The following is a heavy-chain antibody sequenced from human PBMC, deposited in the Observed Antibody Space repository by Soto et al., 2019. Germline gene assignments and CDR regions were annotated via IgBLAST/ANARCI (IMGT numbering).Heavy chain of an antibody. J-gene: IGHJ6*02. CDR1: GGTFSSYT. CDR2: IIPILGIA. D-gene: IGHD3-10*01. V-gene: IGHV1-69*02. Sequence: QVQLVQSGAEVKKPGSSVKVSCKASGGTFSSYTISWVRQAPGQGLEWMGRIIPILGIANYAQKFQGRVTITADKATSTAYMELSSLRSEDTAVYYCGSGGDYYYYGMDVWGQGTTVTVSS. CDR3: GSGGDYYYYGMDV.